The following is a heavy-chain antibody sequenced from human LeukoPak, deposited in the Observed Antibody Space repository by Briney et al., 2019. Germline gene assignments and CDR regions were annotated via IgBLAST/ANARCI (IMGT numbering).Heavy chain of an antibody. V-gene: IGHV3-53*01. J-gene: IGHJ4*02. CDR3: AKESIAVAGTSGYFDY. Sequence: GGSLRLSSAASGFTVSSNYMSWVRQAPGKGLEWVSVIYSGGSTYYADSVKGRFTISRDNSKNTLYLQMNSLRAEDTAVYYCAKESIAVAGTSGYFDYWGQGTLVTVSS. D-gene: IGHD6-19*01. CDR1: GFTVSSNY. CDR2: IYSGGST.